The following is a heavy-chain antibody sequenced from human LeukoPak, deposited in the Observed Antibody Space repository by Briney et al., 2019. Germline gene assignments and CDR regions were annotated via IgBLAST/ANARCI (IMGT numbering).Heavy chain of an antibody. CDR1: GYTFTGYY. D-gene: IGHD3-10*01. CDR3: ARGLGTMVRGVIPRY. V-gene: IGHV1-2*02. CDR2: INPNSGGT. J-gene: IGHJ4*02. Sequence: GASVKVSCKASGYTFTGYYMHWVRQAPGQGLEWMGWINPNSGGTNYAQKFQGRVTMTRNTSISTAYMELSSLRSEDTAVYYCARGLGTMVRGVIPRYWGQGTLVTVSS.